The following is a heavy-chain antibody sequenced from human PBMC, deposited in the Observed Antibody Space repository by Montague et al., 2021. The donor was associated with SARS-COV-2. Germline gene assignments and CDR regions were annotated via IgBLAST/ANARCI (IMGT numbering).Heavy chain of an antibody. V-gene: IGHV2-70*04. D-gene: IGHD3-9*01. CDR2: XDWDDDK. CDR1: GFSLSTSGMR. J-gene: IGHJ4*02. CDR3: ARSYYDILTAYYTPFDY. Sequence: PVLVKPTQTLTLTCTFSGFSLSTSGMRASWIRQPPGKALEWLARXDWDDDKFYSTSLKTRLTISKDTSKNRVVLTMTNMDPVDTATYYCARSYYDILTAYYTPFDYWGQGTLVTVSS.